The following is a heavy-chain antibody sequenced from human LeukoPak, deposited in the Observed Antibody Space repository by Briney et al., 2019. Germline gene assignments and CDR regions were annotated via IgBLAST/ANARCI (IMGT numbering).Heavy chain of an antibody. V-gene: IGHV4-59*01. CDR1: GGSIRSFY. D-gene: IGHD3-16*01. CDR2: LYYSGST. Sequence: SETLSLTCTVSGGSIRSFYWSWIRQPPGKGLEWIGYLYYSGSTNYNPSLESRVTISVDTSKNQFSLKLSSVTAADTAVYYCARHWGSPDDAFDIWGQGTMVTVSS. CDR3: ARHWGSPDDAFDI. J-gene: IGHJ3*02.